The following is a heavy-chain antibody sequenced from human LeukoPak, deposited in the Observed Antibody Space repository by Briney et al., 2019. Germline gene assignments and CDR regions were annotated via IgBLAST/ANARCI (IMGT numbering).Heavy chain of an antibody. CDR3: AKWGDYDVLTGYYVPDY. Sequence: PGASLRHPCAASGFTFSNYAMSWVRQAPGKGLEWVSAILGSGGSTYYADSVKGRFTVSRDNSKSTLYLQMNSLRAEDTALYYCAKWGDYDVLTGYYVPDYWGQGTLVTVSS. V-gene: IGHV3-23*01. J-gene: IGHJ4*02. CDR2: ILGSGGST. D-gene: IGHD3-9*01. CDR1: GFTFSNYA.